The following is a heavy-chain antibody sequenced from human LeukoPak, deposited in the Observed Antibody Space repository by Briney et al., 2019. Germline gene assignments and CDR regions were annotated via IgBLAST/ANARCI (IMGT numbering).Heavy chain of an antibody. CDR3: ARDLRGSYRGNYFDY. J-gene: IGHJ4*02. D-gene: IGHD1-26*01. Sequence: ASVKLSCKASGYTFTSYGISWVRQAPGQGLEWMGWISAYNGNTNYAQKLQGRVTMTTDTSTSTAYMELRSLRSDDTAVYYCARDLRGSYRGNYFDYWGQGTLVTVSS. CDR2: ISAYNGNT. V-gene: IGHV1-18*01. CDR1: GYTFTSYG.